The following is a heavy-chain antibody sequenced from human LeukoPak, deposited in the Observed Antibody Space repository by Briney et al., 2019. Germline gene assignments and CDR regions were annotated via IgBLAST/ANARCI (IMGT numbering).Heavy chain of an antibody. CDR1: GGSISTYY. CDR2: IYYSGST. J-gene: IGHJ3*02. CDR3: AREEVPHGFDI. V-gene: IGHV4-59*01. Sequence: SETLSLTCTVSGGSISTYYWSWIRQPPGKGLEYMGYIYYSGSTNYNPSLKSRVTMSLDTSKNQFSLKLSSVTAADTAVYYCAREEVPHGFDIWGQGTMVTVSS.